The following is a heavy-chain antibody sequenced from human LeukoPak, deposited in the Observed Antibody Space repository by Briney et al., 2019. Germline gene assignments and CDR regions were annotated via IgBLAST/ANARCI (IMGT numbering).Heavy chain of an antibody. CDR1: GYTFTSYA. CDR2: INAGNGNT. V-gene: IGHV1-3*01. D-gene: IGHD6-19*01. CDR3: ARVPQRGGMAVAGRFDY. Sequence: EASVKVSCKASGYTFTSYAMHWVRQAPGQRLEWMGWINAGNGNTKYSQKFQGRVTITRDTSASTAYMELSSLRSEDTAVYYCARVPQRGGMAVAGRFDYWGQGTLVTVSS. J-gene: IGHJ4*02.